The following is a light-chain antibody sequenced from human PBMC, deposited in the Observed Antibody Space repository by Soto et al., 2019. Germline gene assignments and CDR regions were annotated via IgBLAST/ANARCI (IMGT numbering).Light chain of an antibody. V-gene: IGKV3-20*01. CDR2: GAS. Sequence: EIVLTQSPGTLSLSPGDRATLSCWASQSVSSSYLAWYQQKPGQAPRLLIYGASSRATGIPDRFSGSGSGTDFTLTISRLEPEDFTMYYCQQYGSSPTFGPGTKVDIK. CDR3: QQYGSSPT. J-gene: IGKJ3*01. CDR1: QSVSSSY.